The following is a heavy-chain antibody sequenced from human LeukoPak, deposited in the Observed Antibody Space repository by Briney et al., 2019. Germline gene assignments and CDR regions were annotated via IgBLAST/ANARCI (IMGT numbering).Heavy chain of an antibody. J-gene: IGHJ4*02. D-gene: IGHD5-12*01. V-gene: IGHV3-48*01. Sequence: GGSLRLSCAASGFTFSTYSINWVRQAPGKGLEWISYISSTSSNINFADSVKGRFTISRDNAKNSLYLQMNSLRAEDTAVYYCATLYGGSTDYWGQGTLVTVSS. CDR2: ISSTSSNI. CDR3: ATLYGGSTDY. CDR1: GFTFSTYS.